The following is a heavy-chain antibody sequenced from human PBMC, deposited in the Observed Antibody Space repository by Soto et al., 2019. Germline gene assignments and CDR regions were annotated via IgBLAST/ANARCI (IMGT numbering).Heavy chain of an antibody. V-gene: IGHV3-30-3*01. CDR1: GFIFSSYA. D-gene: IGHD6-25*01. CDR3: ARVGRLQAPEY. Sequence: QVQLVESGGGVVQPGRSLRLSCAASGFIFSSYAMHWVRQAPGKGLEWVAVISYDGSNKYYADSVKGRFTIYRDNPKNTLYLQMNRQRGEHTAVYYCARVGRLQAPEYWGKGTLVTVSS. J-gene: IGHJ4*02. CDR2: ISYDGSNK.